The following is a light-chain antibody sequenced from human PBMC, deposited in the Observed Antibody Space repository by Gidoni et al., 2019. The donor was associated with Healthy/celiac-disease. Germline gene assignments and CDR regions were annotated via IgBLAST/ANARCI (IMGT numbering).Light chain of an antibody. J-gene: IGKJ2*01. CDR2: DAS. CDR3: QQRSNWLYT. Sequence: EIVLTQSPATLPLSPGERANLSCKASQSVSSYLAWYQQKPGQAPRLLIYDASNRATGIPARFSGSGSGTDFTLTISSLEPEDFAVYYCQQRSNWLYTFGQGTKLEIK. V-gene: IGKV3-11*01. CDR1: QSVSSY.